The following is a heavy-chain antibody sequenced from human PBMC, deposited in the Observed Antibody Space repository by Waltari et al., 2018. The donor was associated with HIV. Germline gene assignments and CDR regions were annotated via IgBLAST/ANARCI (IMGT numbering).Heavy chain of an antibody. J-gene: IGHJ4*02. CDR1: TGYITHSYY. Sequence: QLQLQESGPALVKPSETLSLTCTFSTGYITHSYYWGWVPQFPGTGLEWIGSIYSNGVSHYAPSLKSRVALSVDMSKNQFSLTLTAVTAADTSRYFCVALRTVTGTIDKWGQGTLVTVS. V-gene: IGHV4-39*01. D-gene: IGHD6-19*01. CDR2: IYSNGVS. CDR3: VALRTVTGTIDK.